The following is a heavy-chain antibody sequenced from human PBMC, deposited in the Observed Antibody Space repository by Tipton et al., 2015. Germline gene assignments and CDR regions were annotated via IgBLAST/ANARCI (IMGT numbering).Heavy chain of an antibody. CDR3: ARRCGADCYWGYYFDH. CDR1: AYSISSDYY. CDR2: ISHSGNT. D-gene: IGHD2-21*01. J-gene: IGHJ4*02. Sequence: TLSLTCAVSAYSISSDYYWGWIRQPPGKGLEWIGNISHSGNTNYNPSLKSRVTISADKSKNQFSLNLKSVTAADTAVYYCARRCGADCYWGYYFDHWGQGTLVNVSS. V-gene: IGHV4-38-2*01.